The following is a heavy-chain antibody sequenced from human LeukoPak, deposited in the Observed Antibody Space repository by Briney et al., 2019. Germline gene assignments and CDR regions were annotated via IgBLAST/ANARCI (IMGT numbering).Heavy chain of an antibody. D-gene: IGHD2-15*01. CDR2: ISGSGGST. CDR3: AKGDWGLLGYCSD. V-gene: IGHV3-23*01. Sequence: PGGSLRLSRAASGFTFSSYAMSWVPQAPGKGLEWVSAISGSGGSTYYADSVKGRFTISRDNSKNTLYLQMNSLRAEDTAVYYCAKGDWGLLGYCSDWGQGTLVTVSS. CDR1: GFTFSSYA. J-gene: IGHJ4*02.